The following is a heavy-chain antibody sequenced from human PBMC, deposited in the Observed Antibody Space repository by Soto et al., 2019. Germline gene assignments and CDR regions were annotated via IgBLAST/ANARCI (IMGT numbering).Heavy chain of an antibody. D-gene: IGHD3-22*01. V-gene: IGHV1-18*01. CDR1: GYTFTSSG. CDR3: ASAFFYLGRDSRSYSYNAFGF. Sequence: ASVKVSCKASGYTFTSSGMSWVRQAPGQGLEWMGWISAHTGSSEYAQRFQGRVTMTTDRSTSTAYMELRSLRSDDTAVYYCASAFFYLGRDSRSYSYNAFGFWDPVTRGTVSS. J-gene: IGHJ3*01. CDR2: ISAHTGSS.